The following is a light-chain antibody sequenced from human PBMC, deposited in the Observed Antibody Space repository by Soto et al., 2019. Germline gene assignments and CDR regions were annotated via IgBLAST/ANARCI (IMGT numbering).Light chain of an antibody. CDR2: DAS. CDR3: QQYNSYSLIT. CDR1: QSISSW. J-gene: IGKJ3*01. Sequence: DIQMTQSPSTLSASVGDRVTITCRASQSISSWLAWYQQKPGKAPKLLIYDASSLESGVPSRFSGSGSGTEFTRNINSLQPDDFATYYCQQYNSYSLITCGPGTKVDIK. V-gene: IGKV1-5*01.